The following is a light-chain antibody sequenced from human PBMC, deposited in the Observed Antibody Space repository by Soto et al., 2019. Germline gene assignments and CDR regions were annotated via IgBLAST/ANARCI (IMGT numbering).Light chain of an antibody. Sequence: EIVLTQSPCTLSLSPGESATLSCRASQSVDSRFFAWYQQKPGQANRLLIYGASTQATGIPDWFSGSGSGTYFPLSISSLHPEDVAVYYCQHYDSSRTFGQGTKVEMK. CDR2: GAS. CDR1: QSVDSRF. V-gene: IGKV3-20*01. CDR3: QHYDSSRT. J-gene: IGKJ1*01.